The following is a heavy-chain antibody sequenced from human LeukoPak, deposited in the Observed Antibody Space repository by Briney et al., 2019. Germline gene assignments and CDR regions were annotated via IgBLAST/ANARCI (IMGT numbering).Heavy chain of an antibody. CDR2: ISSSSSYI. Sequence: PGGSLRLSCAASGFTFSSYSMNWVRQAPGKGLEWVSSISSSSSYIYYADSVKGRFTISRDNAKNSLYLQMNSLRAEDTAVYYCARTLYYDYVWGSYRPGHFDYWGQGTLVTVSS. V-gene: IGHV3-21*01. J-gene: IGHJ4*02. CDR3: ARTLYYDYVWGSYRPGHFDY. D-gene: IGHD3-16*02. CDR1: GFTFSSYS.